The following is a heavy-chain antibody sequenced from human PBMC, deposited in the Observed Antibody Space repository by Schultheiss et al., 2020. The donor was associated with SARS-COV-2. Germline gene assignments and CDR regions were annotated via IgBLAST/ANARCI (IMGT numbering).Heavy chain of an antibody. CDR3: VKDSHAIVEMATIS. Sequence: GGSLRLSCAASGFTVSSNYMSWVRQAPGKGLEWVSLIYSGGSTYYADSVKGRFTISRDNSKNTLYLQMSSLRAEDTAVYYCVKDSHAIVEMATISWGQGTLVTVSS. V-gene: IGHV3-53*05. D-gene: IGHD5-24*01. J-gene: IGHJ4*02. CDR1: GFTVSSNY. CDR2: IYSGGST.